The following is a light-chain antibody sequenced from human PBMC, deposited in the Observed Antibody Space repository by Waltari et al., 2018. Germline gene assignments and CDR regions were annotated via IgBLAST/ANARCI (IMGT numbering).Light chain of an antibody. Sequence: DIQMTQSPSTLSASVGERVTITCRASESISDWLAWYQQKPGKAPKLLIDDASTLQSWVPSRFSGSGSGKEFTLTIASLQPDDSATYYCQQYYTYSAGVFGQGTTVEV. CDR2: DAS. J-gene: IGKJ1*01. CDR1: ESISDW. CDR3: QQYYTYSAGV. V-gene: IGKV1-5*01.